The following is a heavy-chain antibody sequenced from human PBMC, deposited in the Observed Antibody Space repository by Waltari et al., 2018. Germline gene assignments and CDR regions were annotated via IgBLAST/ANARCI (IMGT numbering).Heavy chain of an antibody. CDR2: ISAYNGNT. V-gene: IGHV1-18*01. Sequence: QVQLVQSGAEVKKPGASVKVSCKASGYTFTSHGISWVRQAPGQGLEWMGWISAYNGNTNYAQKLQGRVTMTTDTSTSTAYMELRSLRSDDTAVYYCARPARIAVAGRPRAYYFDYWGQGTLVTVSS. CDR3: ARPARIAVAGRPRAYYFDY. J-gene: IGHJ4*02. CDR1: GYTFTSHG. D-gene: IGHD6-19*01.